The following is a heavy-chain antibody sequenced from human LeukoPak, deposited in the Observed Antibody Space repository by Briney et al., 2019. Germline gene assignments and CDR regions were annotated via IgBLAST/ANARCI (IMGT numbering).Heavy chain of an antibody. CDR1: GYTLTELS. J-gene: IGHJ5*02. D-gene: IGHD3-22*01. CDR3: ATDPYYYDSSGYPEFDP. Sequence: ASVKVSCKVSGYTLTELSMHWVRQAPGKGLEWMGGFDPEDGETIYAQNFQGRVTMTEDTSTDTAYMELSSLRSEDTAVYYCATDPYYYDSSGYPEFDPWGQGTLVTVSS. CDR2: FDPEDGET. V-gene: IGHV1-24*01.